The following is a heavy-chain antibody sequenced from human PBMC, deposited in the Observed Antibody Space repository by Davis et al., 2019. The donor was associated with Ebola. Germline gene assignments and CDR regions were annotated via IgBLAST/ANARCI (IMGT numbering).Heavy chain of an antibody. CDR1: GYTFTTYG. CDR3: ARGGGGDSSGFQSWFDP. D-gene: IGHD3-22*01. CDR2: IIPLFGTA. J-gene: IGHJ5*02. V-gene: IGHV1-69*13. Sequence: SVKASCKASGYTFTTYGITWVRQAPGQGLEWMGGIIPLFGTANYAQKFQDRVTITADESTSTSYMELNSLRSDDTAVYYCARGGGGDSSGFQSWFDPWGQGTLVTVSS.